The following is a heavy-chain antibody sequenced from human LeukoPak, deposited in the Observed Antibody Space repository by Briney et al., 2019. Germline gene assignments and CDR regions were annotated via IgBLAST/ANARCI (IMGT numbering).Heavy chain of an antibody. V-gene: IGHV3-30-3*01. CDR3: ARDGGWGAAVMFSINYYYYGMDV. D-gene: IGHD2-2*01. CDR2: ISKDGSNK. Sequence: GGSLRLSCAASGFTFSSYAMHWVRQAPGKGLEWVAVISKDGSNKDYADSVKGRFTISRDNSKNTVYLQMNSLRTEDTAVYYCARDGGWGAAVMFSINYYYYGMDVWGQGTTVTVSS. J-gene: IGHJ6*02. CDR1: GFTFSSYA.